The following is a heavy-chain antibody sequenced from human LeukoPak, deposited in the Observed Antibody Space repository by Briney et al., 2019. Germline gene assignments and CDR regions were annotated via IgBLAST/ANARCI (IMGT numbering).Heavy chain of an antibody. CDR1: GFTFSRYT. D-gene: IGHD3-10*01. J-gene: IGHJ4*02. Sequence: GGSLRLSCAASGFTFSRYTMHWVRQAPGKRLEYFSAISSNGRSTYYADSVKGGFTLSRDNSKNTLYLQMGSLRIEDTAVYYCARELDGSGSFDYWGQGTLVTVSS. CDR2: ISSNGRST. CDR3: ARELDGSGSFDY. V-gene: IGHV3-64*02.